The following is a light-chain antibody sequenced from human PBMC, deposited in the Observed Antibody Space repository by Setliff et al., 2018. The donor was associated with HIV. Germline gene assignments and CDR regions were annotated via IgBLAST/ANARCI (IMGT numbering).Light chain of an antibody. Sequence: NFMLTQPHSVSESPGKTVTISCTRSSGSIANNYVQWYRQRPDSSPTTVIYDDKQRPSGVPDRISGSIDKSTNSASLTISGLKTEDEADYYCQSYDGTDWVFGGGTKVTVL. CDR3: QSYDGTDWV. CDR2: DDK. V-gene: IGLV6-57*01. CDR1: SGSIANNY. J-gene: IGLJ3*02.